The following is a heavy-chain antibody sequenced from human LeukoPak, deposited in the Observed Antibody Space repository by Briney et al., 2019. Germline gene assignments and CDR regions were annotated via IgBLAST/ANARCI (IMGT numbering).Heavy chain of an antibody. J-gene: IGHJ4*02. Sequence: PSETLSLTCTVSGYSISSGYYWGWIRQPPGKGLEWIGSIYYSGSTYYNPSLKSRVTISVDTSKNQFSLKLSSVTAADTAVYYCARSGGVVVDQFDYWGQGTLVSVSS. CDR2: IYYSGST. D-gene: IGHD2-2*01. CDR3: ARSGGVVVDQFDY. V-gene: IGHV4-38-2*02. CDR1: GYSISSGYY.